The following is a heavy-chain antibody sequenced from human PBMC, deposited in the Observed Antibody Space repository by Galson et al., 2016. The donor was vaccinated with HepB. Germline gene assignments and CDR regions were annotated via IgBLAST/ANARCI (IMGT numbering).Heavy chain of an antibody. Sequence: SETLSLTCTVSGGSISSGDYYWTWIRQPPGKGLEWIGHIYYSGNTNYNPSLKSRVTMSVDTSKNQFSLNLSSVTAADTAVYYCAGKPGCSGSYYFDYWGQGTRVTASS. D-gene: IGHD2-8*02. CDR3: AGKPGCSGSYYFDY. V-gene: IGHV4-61*08. CDR2: IYYSGNT. J-gene: IGHJ4*02. CDR1: GGSISSGDYY.